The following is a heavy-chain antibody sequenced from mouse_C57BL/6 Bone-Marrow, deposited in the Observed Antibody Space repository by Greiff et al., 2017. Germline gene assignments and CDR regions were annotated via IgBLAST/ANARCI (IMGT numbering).Heavy chain of an antibody. V-gene: IGHV7-1*01. J-gene: IGHJ3*01. D-gene: IGHD2-2*01. Sequence: EVKLVESGGGLVQSGRSLRLSCATSGFTFSDFYMEWVRQAPGKGLEWIAASRNKANDYTTEYSASVKGRFIVSRDTSQSILYLQMNALRAEDTAIYYCARDADGYDGRAWFAYWGQGTLVTVSA. CDR2: SRNKANDYTT. CDR1: GFTFSDFY. CDR3: ARDADGYDGRAWFAY.